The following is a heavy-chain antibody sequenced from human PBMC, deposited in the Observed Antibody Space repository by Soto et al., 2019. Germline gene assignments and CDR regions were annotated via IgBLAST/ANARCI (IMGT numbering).Heavy chain of an antibody. CDR1: GLTLSSAW. J-gene: IGHJ4*02. CDR3: STSRY. V-gene: IGHV3-15*06. CDR2: IRAKTEGGTT. D-gene: IGHD6-25*01. Sequence: PGGSLRLSCAASGLTLSSAWLTWVRQAPGKGLEWVGRIRAKTEGGTTKYAAPVECRFTISRDDSKNTLFLQMDSLKSEDTAVYYCSTSRYWGQGTLVTVAS.